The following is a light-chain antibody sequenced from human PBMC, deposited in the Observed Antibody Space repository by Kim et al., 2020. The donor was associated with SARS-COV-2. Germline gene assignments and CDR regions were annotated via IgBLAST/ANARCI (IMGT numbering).Light chain of an antibody. V-gene: IGLV4-69*01. CDR3: QTWDTGIRV. CDR2: LNSVGSH. CDR1: GGHSSYV. J-gene: IGLJ3*02. Sequence: QLVLTQSPSASASLGASVKLTCTLSGGHSSYVIAWHQHQPGKGPRYLMNLNSVGSHIKGDGIPDRFPGSGSGAERYLTISGLQSEDEADYYCQTWDTGIRVFGGGTQLTVL.